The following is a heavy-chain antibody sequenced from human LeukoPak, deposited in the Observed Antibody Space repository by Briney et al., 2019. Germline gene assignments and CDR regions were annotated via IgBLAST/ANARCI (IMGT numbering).Heavy chain of an antibody. V-gene: IGHV3-30*18. Sequence: PGGSLRLSCAASGFTFSSYGMHWVRQAPGKGLEWVAVISYDGSNKYYADSVKGRFTISRDNSKNTLYLQMSSLRAEDTAVYYCAKDRDCDFDYWGQGTLVTVSS. CDR2: ISYDGSNK. J-gene: IGHJ4*02. CDR3: AKDRDCDFDY. D-gene: IGHD3/OR15-3a*01. CDR1: GFTFSSYG.